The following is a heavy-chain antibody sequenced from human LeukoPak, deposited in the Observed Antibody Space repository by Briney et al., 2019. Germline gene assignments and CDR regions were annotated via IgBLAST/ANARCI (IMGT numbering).Heavy chain of an antibody. D-gene: IGHD6-19*01. Sequence: SVKVSCKASGGTFSSYTISWVRQAPGQGLEWMGRIIPILGIANYAQKFQGRVTVTADKSTSTAYMELSSLRSEDTAVYYCARDHPVGHSSGWYPFDYWGQGTLVTVSS. V-gene: IGHV1-69*04. CDR2: IIPILGIA. CDR1: GGTFSSYT. CDR3: ARDHPVGHSSGWYPFDY. J-gene: IGHJ4*02.